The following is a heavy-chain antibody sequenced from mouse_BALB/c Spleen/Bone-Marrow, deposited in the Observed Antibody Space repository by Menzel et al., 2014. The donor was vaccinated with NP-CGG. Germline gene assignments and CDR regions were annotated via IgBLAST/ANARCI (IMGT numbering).Heavy chain of an antibody. J-gene: IGHJ4*01. CDR3: ARDDYYAMDY. Sequence: EVKVVESGGGLVQPGGSLRLSCATSGFTFTDYYMSWVRQPPGKALEWLGFIRSKANGYTTEYSASVKGRFTISRDNSQSILYLQMNTLRAEDSATYYCARDDYYAMDYWGQGTSVTVSS. V-gene: IGHV7-3*02. CDR2: IRSKANGYTT. CDR1: GFTFTDYY.